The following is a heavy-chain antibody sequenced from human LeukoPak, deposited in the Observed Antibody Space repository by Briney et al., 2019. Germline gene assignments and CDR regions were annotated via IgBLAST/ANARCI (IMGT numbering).Heavy chain of an antibody. J-gene: IGHJ4*02. CDR2: IYPGDSDT. CDR3: ARHVEKSYGDYEIDY. D-gene: IGHD4-17*01. V-gene: IGHV5-51*01. CDR1: WYRFNTYW. Sequence: GGSLEISCKGSWYRFNTYWIGWGRQMPGEGLEWVGVIYPGDSDTRYSPSFQGQVTISADKSISTAYLQWSSLKASDTAMYYCARHVEKSYGDYEIDYRGQGTLVTVSS.